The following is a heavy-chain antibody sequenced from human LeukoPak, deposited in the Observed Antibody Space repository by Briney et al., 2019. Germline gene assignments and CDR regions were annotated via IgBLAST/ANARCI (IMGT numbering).Heavy chain of an antibody. J-gene: IGHJ4*02. D-gene: IGHD3-9*01. V-gene: IGHV1-8*02. Sequence: ASVKVSCKASGYTFTGYYMHWVRQAPGQGLEWMGWMNPNSGNTGYAQKFQGRVTMTRNTSISIAYMELSSLRSEDTAVYCCARGGGRTYYDILTGQGDLDYWGQGTLVTVSS. CDR1: GYTFTGYY. CDR3: ARGGGRTYYDILTGQGDLDY. CDR2: MNPNSGNT.